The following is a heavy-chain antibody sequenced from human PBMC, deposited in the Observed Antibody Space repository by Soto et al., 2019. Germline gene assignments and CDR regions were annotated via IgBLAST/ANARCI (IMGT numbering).Heavy chain of an antibody. J-gene: IGHJ6*02. CDR3: ASASVAGVHYYYGMDV. Sequence: GGSLRLSCAASGFTFSSYWMHWVRQAPGKGLVWVSRINSDGSSTSYADSVKGRFTISRDNAKNTLYLQMNSLRAEDTAVYYCASASVAGVHYYYGMDVWGQGTTVTVSS. V-gene: IGHV3-74*01. CDR1: GFTFSSYW. D-gene: IGHD6-19*01. CDR2: INSDGSST.